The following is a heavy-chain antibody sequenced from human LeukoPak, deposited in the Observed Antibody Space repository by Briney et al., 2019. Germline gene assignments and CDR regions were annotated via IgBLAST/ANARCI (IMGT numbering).Heavy chain of an antibody. V-gene: IGHV4-34*01. J-gene: IGHJ4*02. CDR2: INHSGST. D-gene: IGHD2-15*01. CDR1: GVSFSGHY. CDR3: ARGGVVVVAATRDFDY. Sequence: SETLSLTCAVYGVSFSGHYWSWIRQPPGMGLEWIGEINHSGSTNYNPSLKSRVTISVDTSKNQFSLKLSSVTAADTAVYYCARGGVVVVAATRDFDYWGQGTLVTVSS.